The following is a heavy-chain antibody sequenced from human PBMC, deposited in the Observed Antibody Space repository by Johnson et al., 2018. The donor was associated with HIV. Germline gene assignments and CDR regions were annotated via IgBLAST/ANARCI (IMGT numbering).Heavy chain of an antibody. CDR2: ISYDGSNK. CDR1: GFTFSSYA. CDR3: GGSYYYDSSGYYARNAFDI. D-gene: IGHD3-22*01. V-gene: IGHV3-30*04. J-gene: IGHJ3*02. Sequence: QVQLVESWGGVVQPGRSLRLSCAASGFTFSSYAMHWVRQAPGKGLEWVAVISYDGSNKYYADSVKGRFTISRDNSKNTLYLQMNSLRAEDTAVYYCGGSYYYDSSGYYARNAFDIWGQGTMVTVSS.